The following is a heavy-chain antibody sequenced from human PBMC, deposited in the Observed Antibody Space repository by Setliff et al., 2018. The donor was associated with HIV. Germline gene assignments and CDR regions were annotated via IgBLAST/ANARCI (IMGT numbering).Heavy chain of an antibody. CDR2: IYSTGST. CDR3: AKGAGFYGDYTFDY. Sequence: PSETLSLTCTVSGASITSHYWSWIRQSPGRELEWIGYIYSTGSTNYNPSLQSRVSISMVASKNKFSLKVTSVTSADTAVYYCAKGAGFYGDYTFDYWGQGNLVTVSS. D-gene: IGHD4-17*01. J-gene: IGHJ4*02. V-gene: IGHV4-59*11. CDR1: GASITSHY.